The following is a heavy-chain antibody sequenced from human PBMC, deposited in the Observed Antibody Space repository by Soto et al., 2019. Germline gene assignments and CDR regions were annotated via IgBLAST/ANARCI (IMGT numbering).Heavy chain of an antibody. D-gene: IGHD6-19*01. CDR3: ARDREVSSGWYAVRTCYYYGMDV. V-gene: IGHV1-2*04. CDR2: INPNSGGT. J-gene: IGHJ6*02. Sequence: ASVKVSCKASGYTFTGYYMHWVRQAPGQGLEWMGWINPNSGGTNYAQKFQGWVTMTRDTSISTAYMELSRLRSDDTAVYYCARDREVSSGWYAVRTCYYYGMDVWGQGTTVTVSS. CDR1: GYTFTGYY.